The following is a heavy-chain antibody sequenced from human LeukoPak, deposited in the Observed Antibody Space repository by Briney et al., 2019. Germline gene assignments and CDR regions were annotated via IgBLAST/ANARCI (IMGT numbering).Heavy chain of an antibody. J-gene: IGHJ5*02. CDR2: ISISSSTI. V-gene: IGHV3-48*01. Sequence: GGSLRLSCAASGFTFSSYDMNWIRQAPGKGLEWVSYISISSSTIYYADSVKGRFTISRDNAKNSLYLQMNSLRAEDTAIYYCARGPPLFDPWGQGTLVTVSS. CDR3: ARGPPLFDP. CDR1: GFTFSSYD.